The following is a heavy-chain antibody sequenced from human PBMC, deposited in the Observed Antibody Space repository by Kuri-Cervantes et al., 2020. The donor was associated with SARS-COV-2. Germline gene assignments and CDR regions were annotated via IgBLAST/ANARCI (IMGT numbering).Heavy chain of an antibody. V-gene: IGHV4-59*12. D-gene: IGHD2-2*01. Sequence: GSRRLSCTVAGGSLSSYYWSWIRQPLGKGLEWIGEINHSGSTNYNPSLKSRVTISVDTSKNQFSLKLSSVTAADTAVYYCARDLYCSSTSCYQRENWFDPWGQGTLVTVSS. CDR3: ARDLYCSSTSCYQRENWFDP. J-gene: IGHJ5*02. CDR2: INHSGST. CDR1: GGSLSSYY.